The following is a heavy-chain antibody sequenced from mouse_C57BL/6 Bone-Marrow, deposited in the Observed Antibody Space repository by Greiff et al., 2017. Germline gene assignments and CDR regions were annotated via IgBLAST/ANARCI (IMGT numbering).Heavy chain of an antibody. D-gene: IGHD2-3*01. V-gene: IGHV1-64*01. CDR3: ARGGGIYNGSFFDY. J-gene: IGHJ4*01. Sequence: QVQLQQPGAELVKPGASVKLSCKASGYTFTSYWMHWVKQRPGQGLEWIGMIHPNSGSTNYNEKFKSKATLTVDKSSSTAYMQLSSLTSEDSAVYYCARGGGIYNGSFFDYWGQGTSVTVSS. CDR1: GYTFTSYW. CDR2: IHPNSGST.